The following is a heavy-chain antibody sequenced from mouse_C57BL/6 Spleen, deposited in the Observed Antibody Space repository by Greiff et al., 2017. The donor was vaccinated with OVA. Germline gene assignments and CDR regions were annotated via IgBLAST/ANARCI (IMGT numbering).Heavy chain of an antibody. Sequence: QVHVKQSGAELVRPGASVTLSCKASGYTFTDYEMHWVKQTPVHGLEWIGAIDPETGGTAYNQKFKGKATLTADKSSSTAYMELRSLTSEDSAVYYCTRDSSFDVWGTGTTVTVSS. J-gene: IGHJ1*03. V-gene: IGHV1-15*01. CDR1: GYTFTDYE. D-gene: IGHD3-2*02. CDR2: IDPETGGT. CDR3: TRDSSFDV.